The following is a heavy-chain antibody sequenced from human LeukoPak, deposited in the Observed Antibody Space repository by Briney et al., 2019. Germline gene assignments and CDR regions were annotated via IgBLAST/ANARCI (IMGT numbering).Heavy chain of an antibody. Sequence: PGGSLRLSCAASGFTFNNYEMNWVRQAPGKGLEWISYISSSGSLIYYSDSVKGRFTISRDNAKNSLYLHMNSLRAEDTAVYYCATVTMYRVWAQGTLVTVSS. CDR1: GFTFNNYE. J-gene: IGHJ4*02. V-gene: IGHV3-48*03. CDR3: ATVTMYRV. D-gene: IGHD1-1*01. CDR2: ISSSGSLI.